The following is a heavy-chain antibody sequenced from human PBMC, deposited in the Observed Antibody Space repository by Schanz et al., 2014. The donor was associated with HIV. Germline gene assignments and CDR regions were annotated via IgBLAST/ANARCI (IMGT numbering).Heavy chain of an antibody. CDR1: GLTFSKAW. D-gene: IGHD6-13*01. CDR3: TTDDPRYSS. V-gene: IGHV3-15*01. Sequence: EVQLVESGGGLVKPGGSLRVSCVVSGLTFSKAWMGWVRQAPGQGLEWVGRIKSNTDGGTTDYAAPVKGRFTISRDDSKNTLYLQMNSLKTEDTAVNFCTTDDPRYSSWGQGTLVTVSS. J-gene: IGHJ4*02. CDR2: IKSNTDGGTT.